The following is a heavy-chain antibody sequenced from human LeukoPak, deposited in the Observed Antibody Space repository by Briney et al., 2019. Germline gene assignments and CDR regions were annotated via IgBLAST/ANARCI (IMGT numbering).Heavy chain of an antibody. V-gene: IGHV3-64*02. J-gene: IGHJ4*02. CDR1: GFTFSTYS. D-gene: IGHD6-6*01. Sequence: PGGSLRLSCAASGFTFSTYSMRWVRQAPGKGLEYVSAITGNGVSTFYADSVKGRFTISRDNAKNSLWLQINTLRAEDTAVYYCARVRGGECTSSSGGFDYWGQGTLVTVSS. CDR3: ARVRGGECTSSSGGFDY. CDR2: ITGNGVST.